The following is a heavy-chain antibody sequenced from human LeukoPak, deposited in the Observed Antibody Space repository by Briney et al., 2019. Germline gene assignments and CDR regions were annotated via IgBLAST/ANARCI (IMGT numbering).Heavy chain of an antibody. V-gene: IGHV1-18*01. CDR3: ARVGHYGSGSYYIVDP. CDR2: ISAYNGST. CDR1: GYTFTSYG. J-gene: IGHJ5*02. Sequence: ASVKVSCKASGYTFTSYGISWVRQAPGQGLEWMGWISAYNGSTNYAQKLQGRVTMTTDTSTSTAYMELRSLRSDDTAVYYCARVGHYGSGSYYIVDPWGQGTLVTVSS. D-gene: IGHD3-10*01.